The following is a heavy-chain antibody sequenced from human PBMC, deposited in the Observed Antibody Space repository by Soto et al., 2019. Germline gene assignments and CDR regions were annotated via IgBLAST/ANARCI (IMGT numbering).Heavy chain of an antibody. J-gene: IGHJ6*02. CDR1: GFTFSSYA. Sequence: ESGGGVVQPGRSLRLSCAASGFTFSSYAMHWVRQAPGKGLEWVAVISYDGSNKYYADSVKGRFTISRDNSKNTLYLQMNSLRAEDTAVYYCARDKDMDVWGQGTTVTVSS. CDR3: ARDKDMDV. V-gene: IGHV3-30-3*01. CDR2: ISYDGSNK.